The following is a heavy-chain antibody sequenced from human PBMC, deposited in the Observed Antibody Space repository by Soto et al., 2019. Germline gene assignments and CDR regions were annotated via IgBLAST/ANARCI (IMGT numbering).Heavy chain of an antibody. CDR1: GFTLATYA. CDR3: AKKSLGSITLPALYYFDY. D-gene: IGHD7-27*01. CDR2: ISGGGDAT. Sequence: EVQLLESGGGLVQPGGSLRLSCAASGFTLATYAFTWFRRPPGKGLEWASVISGGGDATYYPASVKGRFTTSRDNSKNTVYLQMNSLRAEDTAVYYCAKKSLGSITLPALYYFDYWGQGTLVTVSS. V-gene: IGHV3-23*01. J-gene: IGHJ4*02.